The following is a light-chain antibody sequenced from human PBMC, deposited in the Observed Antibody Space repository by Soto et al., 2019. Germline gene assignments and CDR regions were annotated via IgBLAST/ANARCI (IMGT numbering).Light chain of an antibody. Sequence: QSALTQPASVSGSPGQSITISCTGTSSDVGGYNYVSWYQQHPGKAPKLMIYEVSNRPSGVSHRFSGSKSGNTASLTISGLQAEDEADYYCSSYTSISTYVFGTGTKLTVL. CDR1: SSDVGGYNY. CDR2: EVS. J-gene: IGLJ1*01. V-gene: IGLV2-14*01. CDR3: SSYTSISTYV.